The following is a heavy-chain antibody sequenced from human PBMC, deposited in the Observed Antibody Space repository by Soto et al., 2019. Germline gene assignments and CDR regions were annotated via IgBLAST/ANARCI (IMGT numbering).Heavy chain of an antibody. CDR2: ISYDGSNK. Sequence: GSLRLSCAASGFTFSRYGMHWVRQAPGKGLEWVAVISYDGSNKYYADSVKGRFAISRDNSKNTLYVQMNSLRGEDTAVYYCARTRTPSDYYFYYGMDVWGQGTTVTVSS. J-gene: IGHJ6*02. CDR3: ARTRTPSDYYFYYGMDV. CDR1: GFTFSRYG. V-gene: IGHV3-30*09.